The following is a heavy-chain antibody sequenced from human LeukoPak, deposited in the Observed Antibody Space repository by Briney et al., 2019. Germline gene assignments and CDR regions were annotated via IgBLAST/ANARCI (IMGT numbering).Heavy chain of an antibody. CDR2: ISGSGGST. CDR3: AKAQYSSGWYGFDY. CDR1: GFTFSSYA. Sequence: GGSLRLSCAASGFTFSSYAMSWVRQAPGKGLEWVSVISGSGGSTYYADSVKGRLTISRDNSKNTLYLQTNSLRAEDTALYYCAKAQYSSGWYGFDYWGQGTLVTVSS. J-gene: IGHJ4*02. V-gene: IGHV3-23*01. D-gene: IGHD6-19*01.